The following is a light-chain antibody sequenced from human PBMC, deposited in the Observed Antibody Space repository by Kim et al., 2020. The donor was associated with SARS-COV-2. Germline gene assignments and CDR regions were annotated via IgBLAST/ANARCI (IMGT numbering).Light chain of an antibody. CDR1: QGITNY. V-gene: IGKV1-9*01. Sequence: SASVGDSVTITCRASQGITNYLAWYQQKPGKATNLLIYAASTLQSGVPSRCSGSGSGTDFTLIISSLQPEDFATYYCQQLNSYPRFGQGTRLEIK. CDR2: AAS. J-gene: IGKJ5*01. CDR3: QQLNSYPR.